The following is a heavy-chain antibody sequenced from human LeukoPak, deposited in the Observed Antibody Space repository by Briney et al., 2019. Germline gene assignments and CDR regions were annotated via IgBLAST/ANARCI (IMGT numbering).Heavy chain of an antibody. Sequence: PGGSLRLSCAASGFTFDDYGMSWVRQAPGKGLEWVSGINWNGGSTGCADSVKGRFTISRDNAKNSLYLQMNSLRAEDTALYYCARDTNSGNTYYIDYWGQGTLVTVSS. J-gene: IGHJ4*02. CDR2: INWNGGST. D-gene: IGHD4-23*01. CDR3: ARDTNSGNTYYIDY. V-gene: IGHV3-20*04. CDR1: GFTFDDYG.